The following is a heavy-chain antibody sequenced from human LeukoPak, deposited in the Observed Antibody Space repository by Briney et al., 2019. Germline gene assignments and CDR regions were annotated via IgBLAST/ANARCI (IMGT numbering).Heavy chain of an antibody. CDR3: ARLGGYYDPPGY. V-gene: IGHV4-39*01. J-gene: IGHJ4*02. D-gene: IGHD3-22*01. CDR1: GGSISSYY. CDR2: IHHSGST. Sequence: SETLSLTCTVSGGSISSYYWAWIRQPPGKGLEWIATIHHSGSTYYKPSLRSGVTISVDTSRNQFSLKLSSVTVADTAVYYCARLGGYYDPPGYWGQGTLVAVSS.